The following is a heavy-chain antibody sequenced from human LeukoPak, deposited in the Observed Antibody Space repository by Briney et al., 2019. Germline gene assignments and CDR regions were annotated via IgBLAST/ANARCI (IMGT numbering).Heavy chain of an antibody. CDR3: ARDRWGLLGGDF. D-gene: IGHD2-8*01. V-gene: IGHV3-7*04. CDR2: ITQDGSEK. CDR1: GFSFSTYW. Sequence: GGSLRLSCAASGFSFSTYWMSWVRQAPGKGLEWVASITQDGSEKYYVDSVKGRFTISRDNAKNSLYLQMNCLRAEDTAVYYCARDRWGLLGGDFWGQGTLVTVSS. J-gene: IGHJ4*02.